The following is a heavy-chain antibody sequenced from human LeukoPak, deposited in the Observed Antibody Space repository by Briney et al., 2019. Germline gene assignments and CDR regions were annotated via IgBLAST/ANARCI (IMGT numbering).Heavy chain of an antibody. CDR1: GGSISSYY. Sequence: SETLSLTCTVSGGSISSYYWSWIRQPPGKGLEWIGYIYYSGSTNYNPSLKSRVTISVDTSKNQFSLKLSSVTAADTAVYYCAGVRDYYYDSSGYYGRLHPFDYWGQGTLVTVSS. CDR3: AGVRDYYYDSSGYYGRLHPFDY. D-gene: IGHD3-22*01. J-gene: IGHJ4*02. CDR2: IYYSGST. V-gene: IGHV4-59*01.